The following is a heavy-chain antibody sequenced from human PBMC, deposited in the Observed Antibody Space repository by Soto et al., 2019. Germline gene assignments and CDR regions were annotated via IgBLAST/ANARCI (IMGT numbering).Heavy chain of an antibody. V-gene: IGHV3-30-3*01. CDR2: ISYDGSNK. Sequence: GGSLRLSCAASGFTFSSYAMHWVRQAPGKGLEWVAVISYDGSNKYYADSVKGRFTISRDNSKNTLYLQMNSLRAEDTAVYYCARDGGDTPPAEYFQHWGQGTLVTLSS. CDR3: ARDGGDTPPAEYFQH. CDR1: GFTFSSYA. D-gene: IGHD2-21*01. J-gene: IGHJ1*01.